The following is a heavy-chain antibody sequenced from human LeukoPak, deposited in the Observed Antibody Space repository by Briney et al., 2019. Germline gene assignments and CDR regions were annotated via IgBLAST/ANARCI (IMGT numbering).Heavy chain of an antibody. CDR3: ARGGRGYDILTGYREVGDAFDI. J-gene: IGHJ3*02. Sequence: SETLSLTCAVYGGSFSGYNWSWIRQPPGKGLEWIGEINHSGSTNYNPSLKSRVTISVDTSKNQSSLKLPSVTAADTAVYYCARGGRGYDILTGYREVGDAFDIWGQGTMVTVSS. V-gene: IGHV4-34*01. CDR2: INHSGST. D-gene: IGHD3-9*01. CDR1: GGSFSGYN.